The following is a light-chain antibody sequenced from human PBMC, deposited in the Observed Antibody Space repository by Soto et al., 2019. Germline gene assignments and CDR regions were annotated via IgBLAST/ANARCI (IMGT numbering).Light chain of an antibody. J-gene: IGLJ3*02. CDR1: SSNIGSRT. CDR3: CSYAGSSTLV. CDR2: SNN. V-gene: IGLV1-44*01. Sequence: QSVLTQPPSASGSPGQRVTISCSGSSSNIGSRTVTWYQQLPGTAPKLLMFSNNQRPSGVPDRFSGSKSGTSASLAISGLQSGDEADYYCCSYAGSSTLVFGGGTKLTVL.